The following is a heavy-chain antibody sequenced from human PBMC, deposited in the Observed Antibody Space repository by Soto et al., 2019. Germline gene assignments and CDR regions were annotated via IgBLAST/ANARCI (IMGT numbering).Heavy chain of an antibody. CDR1: GGSFAITSSY. Sequence: LQLQESGPGLVKPSETLSLTCTVSGGSFAITSSYWAWVRQPPGKGLEWIAYIYYRGSTYYNPSPKSRITSAVDTSTNQPSPRLSSVTAADSAVYYCATIPIVGTKPYYFNSWGQGTLVTVSS. CDR3: ATIPIVGTKPYYFNS. V-gene: IGHV4-39*01. D-gene: IGHD1-1*01. CDR2: IYYRGST. J-gene: IGHJ4*02.